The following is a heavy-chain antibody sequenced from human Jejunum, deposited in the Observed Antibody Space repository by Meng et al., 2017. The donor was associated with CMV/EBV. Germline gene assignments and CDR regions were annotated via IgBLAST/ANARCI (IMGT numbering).Heavy chain of an antibody. CDR2: VSYSGNT. CDR1: RGSITYNA. CDR3: ARWSRPGTDPSADY. D-gene: IGHD3-10*01. V-gene: IGHV4-59*01. J-gene: IGHJ4*02. Sequence: VSRGSITYNAWSWIRQSPREGLEWIGSVSYSGNTNYNPSLRSRVRISMDTSENQFSLKVTSVSAGDTAIYYCARWSRPGTDPSADYWGQGTLVTVSS.